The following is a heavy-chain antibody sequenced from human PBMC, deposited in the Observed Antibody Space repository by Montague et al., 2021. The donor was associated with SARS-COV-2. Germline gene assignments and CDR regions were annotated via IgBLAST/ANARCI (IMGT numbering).Heavy chain of an antibody. J-gene: IGHJ4*02. Sequence: SETLSLTCTVSGGSISSSTYYWGWIRQPPGKGLEWIGTIYYSGTTYYNPSLKSRVTISINTSRNKFSLNLKSVTAADTAVYSCAGADYYGSLENWGQGTLVPVSS. V-gene: IGHV4-39*01. D-gene: IGHD3-10*01. CDR1: GGSISSSTYY. CDR3: AGADYYGSLEN. CDR2: IYYSGTT.